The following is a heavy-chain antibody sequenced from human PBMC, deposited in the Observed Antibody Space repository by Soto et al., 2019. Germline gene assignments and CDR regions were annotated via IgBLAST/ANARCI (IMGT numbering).Heavy chain of an antibody. CDR2: IYHSGST. CDR1: GGSIRGSSYY. J-gene: IGHJ4*02. CDR3: ARHGIPVSLSDAGTLEY. D-gene: IGHD6-19*01. V-gene: IGHV4-39*01. Sequence: PSETLSLTCAVSGGSIRGSSYYWGWIRQPPXKGLEWIGSIYHSGSTYYNPSLKSRVTISADTSKNQFSLKLSSVTAADTAVYYCARHGIPVSLSDAGTLEYWGQGTLVTVSS.